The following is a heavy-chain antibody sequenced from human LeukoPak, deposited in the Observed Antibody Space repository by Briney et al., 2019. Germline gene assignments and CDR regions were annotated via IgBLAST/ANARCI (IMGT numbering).Heavy chain of an antibody. Sequence: SETLSLTCTVSGGSLSSGGYYWSWIRQPAGKGLEWIGRIYTNGNTNYNPSLKSRVTISVDTSKNQFSLNLSSVTAADTAVYYCARGPLTYVDTAMLYFDYWGQGTLVTVSS. D-gene: IGHD5-18*01. V-gene: IGHV4-61*02. CDR2: IYTNGNT. CDR3: ARGPLTYVDTAMLYFDY. CDR1: GGSLSSGGYY. J-gene: IGHJ4*02.